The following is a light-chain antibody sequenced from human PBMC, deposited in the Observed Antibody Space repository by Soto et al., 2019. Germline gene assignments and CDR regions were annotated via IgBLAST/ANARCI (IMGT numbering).Light chain of an antibody. CDR3: QQYYSYPT. CDR1: QGISSY. Sequence: DIQLTQSPSFLSASVGDRVTITCRASQGISSYLAWYQQKPGKAPKLLIYAASTLQSGVPSRFSGSGSGTDFTLTISCLQSEDFATYYCQQYYSYPTFGQGTRLEI. J-gene: IGKJ5*01. V-gene: IGKV1-9*01. CDR2: AAS.